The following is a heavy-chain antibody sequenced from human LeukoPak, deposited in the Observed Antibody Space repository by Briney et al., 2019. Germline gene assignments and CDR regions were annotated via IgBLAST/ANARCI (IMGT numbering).Heavy chain of an antibody. CDR2: ISAYNGNT. V-gene: IGHV1-18*01. Sequence: ASVKVSCKASGYTFTSYGISWVRQAPGQGLEWMGWISAYNGNTNYAQKLQGRVTMTTDTSTSTAYMELRSLRSDDTAVYYCARDEAVAVPARGDWFDPWGQGTLVTVSS. CDR3: ARDEAVAVPARGDWFDP. D-gene: IGHD2-2*01. CDR1: GYTFTSYG. J-gene: IGHJ5*02.